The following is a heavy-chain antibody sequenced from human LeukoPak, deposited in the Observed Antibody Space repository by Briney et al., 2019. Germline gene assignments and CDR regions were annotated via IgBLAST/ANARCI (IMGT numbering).Heavy chain of an antibody. J-gene: IGHJ3*02. Sequence: GGSLRLSCAASGFTFSGYAMHWVRQAPGRGPEWVAVISYDGTNTFYADSVKGRFSISRDNSKDTLSLQMNSLRVEDTGLYYCARTRGGSSAVFDIWGQGTLVTVSS. CDR1: GFTFSGYA. V-gene: IGHV3-30*04. CDR3: ARTRGGSSAVFDI. CDR2: ISYDGTNT. D-gene: IGHD2-15*01.